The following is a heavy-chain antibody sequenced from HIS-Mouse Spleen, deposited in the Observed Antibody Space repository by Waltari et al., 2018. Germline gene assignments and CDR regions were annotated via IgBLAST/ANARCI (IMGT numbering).Heavy chain of an antibody. CDR1: GFTFSSYA. V-gene: IGHV3-30-3*01. CDR2: ISYDGSNK. D-gene: IGHD3-16*01. Sequence: QVQLVESGGGVVQPGRSLRRSCAASGFTFSSYALHWVRQAPGKGLEWVAVISYDGSNKYYADSVKGRFTISRDNSKNTLYLQMNSLRAEDTAVYYCARESLRWAFDIWGQGTMVTVSS. CDR3: ARESLRWAFDI. J-gene: IGHJ3*02.